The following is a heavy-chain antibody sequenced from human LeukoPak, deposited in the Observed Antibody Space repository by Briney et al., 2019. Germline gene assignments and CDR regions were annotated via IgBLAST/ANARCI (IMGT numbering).Heavy chain of an antibody. Sequence: GGSLRLSCAASGFTFSTFGMHWVRQAPGKGLDWVAFIRHDESNKFYADSVKGRFAISRDNSKNTLYLQMNSLRAEDTAVYYCAKDVGNDLTGYYNWFDPWGQGTLVTVYS. J-gene: IGHJ5*02. CDR1: GFTFSTFG. CDR3: AKDVGNDLTGYYNWFDP. CDR2: IRHDESNK. D-gene: IGHD3-9*01. V-gene: IGHV3-30*02.